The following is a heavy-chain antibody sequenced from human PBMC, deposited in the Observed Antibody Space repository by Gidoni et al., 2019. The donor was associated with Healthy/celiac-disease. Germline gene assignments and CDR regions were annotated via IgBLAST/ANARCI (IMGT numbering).Heavy chain of an antibody. V-gene: IGHV4-61*02. Sequence: QVQLQESGPGLVKPSQTLSLTCTVSGGSISSGSYYWSWIRQPAGKGLEWIGRIYTSGSTNYNPSLKSRVTMSVDTSKNQFSLKLSSVTAADTAVYYCASAWFGELSLAYWGQGTLVTVSS. CDR1: GGSISSGSYY. D-gene: IGHD3-10*01. J-gene: IGHJ4*02. CDR3: ASAWFGELSLAY. CDR2: IYTSGST.